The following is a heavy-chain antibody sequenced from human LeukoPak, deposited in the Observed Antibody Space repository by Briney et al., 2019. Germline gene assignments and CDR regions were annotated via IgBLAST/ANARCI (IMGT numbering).Heavy chain of an antibody. CDR2: ISGYNDNT. CDR3: ARSGLVATHVDSQVDS. D-gene: IGHD5-12*01. J-gene: IGHJ4*02. CDR1: GYTFRNFG. V-gene: IGHV1-18*01. Sequence: ASVRVSCEASGYTFRNFGITWGRHAPGQGLEWMGWISGYNDNTNYAQKLQGRVTMTTDTSTNTAYLELRSLRSDDTAVYYCARSGLVATHVDSQVDSWGQGTLVTVSS.